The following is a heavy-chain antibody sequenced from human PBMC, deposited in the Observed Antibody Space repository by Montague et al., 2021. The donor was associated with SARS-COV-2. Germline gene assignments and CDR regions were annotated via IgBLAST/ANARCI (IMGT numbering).Heavy chain of an antibody. D-gene: IGHD3-10*01. CDR3: ARIRYGSGMGFDY. Sequence: PALVKPTQTLTLTCTFSGFSLSTGGMCVSWIRQPPGKALEWLARIDWDDDKYYSTSLKTRLTISKDTSKNQVVLTMTNMDPVDTATYYCARIRYGSGMGFDYWGQGTLVTVSS. J-gene: IGHJ4*02. CDR2: IDWDDDK. CDR1: GFSLSTGGMC. V-gene: IGHV2-70*11.